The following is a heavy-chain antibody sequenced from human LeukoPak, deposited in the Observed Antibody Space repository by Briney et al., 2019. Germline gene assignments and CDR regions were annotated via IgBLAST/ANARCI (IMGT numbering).Heavy chain of an antibody. V-gene: IGHV3-30*15. CDR1: GFAFNTQA. J-gene: IGHJ4*02. CDR2: MSLDGSSI. CDR3: ARDRGKLRYLEL. Sequence: GGSLRLSCVASGFAFNTQAMHWVRQAPGKGLEWLAVMSLDGSSIYYADSVRGRFTISRDNSKNTLFLQMSSLRVKDTAVYYCARDRGKLRYLELWGQGTLLTVSS. D-gene: IGHD4-17*01.